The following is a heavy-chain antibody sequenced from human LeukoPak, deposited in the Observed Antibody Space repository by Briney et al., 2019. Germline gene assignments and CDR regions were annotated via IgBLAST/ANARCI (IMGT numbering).Heavy chain of an antibody. Sequence: SETLSLTCTVSGGSIGSYYWSWIRQPPGKGLEWIGYIYYSGSTNYNPSLKSRVTISVDTSKNQFSLKLSSVTAADTAVYYCARAGSSPGIVVAPAAIGPPKYNWFDPWGQGTLVTVSS. V-gene: IGHV4-59*01. CDR1: GGSIGSYY. J-gene: IGHJ5*02. CDR3: ARAGSSPGIVVAPAAIGPPKYNWFDP. CDR2: IYYSGST. D-gene: IGHD2-2*01.